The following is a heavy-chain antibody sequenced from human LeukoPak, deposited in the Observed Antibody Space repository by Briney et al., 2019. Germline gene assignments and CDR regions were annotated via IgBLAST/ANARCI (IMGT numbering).Heavy chain of an antibody. CDR1: GFTFSSYW. V-gene: IGHV3-7*01. D-gene: IGHD1-1*01. CDR3: ATPTAGTWHFDY. Sequence: SGGSLRLFCAASGFTFSSYWMTWVRQAPGKGREGVANIKQDARERYYVNSVEGRFTISRDNAKNSLYLQMNSLRAEDTAVYYCATPTAGTWHFDYWGQGTLVTVSS. CDR2: IKQDARER. J-gene: IGHJ4*02.